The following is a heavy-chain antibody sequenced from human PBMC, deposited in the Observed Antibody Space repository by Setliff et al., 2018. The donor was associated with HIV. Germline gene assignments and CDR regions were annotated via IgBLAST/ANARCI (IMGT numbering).Heavy chain of an antibody. CDR1: GGSISSSSYF. D-gene: IGHD5-18*01. V-gene: IGHV4-39*01. CDR3: AKRPGYGYPFHI. J-gene: IGHJ3*02. CDR2: IYSSGST. Sequence: PSETLSLTCTVSGGSISSSSYFWGWIRQPPGKGLEWIGSIYSSGSTYYNPSLKSRVTISIDMSKNQFSLKLTSVAAADTAVYYCAKRPGYGYPFHIWGQGTMVTVS.